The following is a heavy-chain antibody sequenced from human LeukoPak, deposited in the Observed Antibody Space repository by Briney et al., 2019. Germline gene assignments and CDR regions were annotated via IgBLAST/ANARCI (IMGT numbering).Heavy chain of an antibody. V-gene: IGHV3-7*04. Sequence: GGSLRLSRAASGFSFSSYWMSWVRQAPGKGLEWVANTKQDGSKKSYVDSVKGRFTISRDNAKNSLYLQMNSLRAEDTAIYYCTRVGYIDEGIDYWGQGTLVTVSS. CDR2: TKQDGSKK. CDR3: TRVGYIDEGIDY. J-gene: IGHJ4*02. D-gene: IGHD5-24*01. CDR1: GFSFSSYW.